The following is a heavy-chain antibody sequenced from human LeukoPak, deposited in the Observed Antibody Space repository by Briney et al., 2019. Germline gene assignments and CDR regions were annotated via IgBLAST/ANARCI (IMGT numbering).Heavy chain of an antibody. Sequence: GGSLRLSCAASGFTFSSYAMHWVRQAPGKGLGWVAVISYDGSNKYYADSVKGRFTISRDISKNTLYLQMNSLRAEDTAVYYCARDATYYYDSSGYSYYFDYWGQGTLVTVSS. D-gene: IGHD3-22*01. CDR3: ARDATYYYDSSGYSYYFDY. CDR1: GFTFSSYA. V-gene: IGHV3-30-3*01. J-gene: IGHJ4*02. CDR2: ISYDGSNK.